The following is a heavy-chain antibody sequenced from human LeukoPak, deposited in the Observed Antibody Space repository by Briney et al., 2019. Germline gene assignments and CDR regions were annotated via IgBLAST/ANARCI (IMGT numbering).Heavy chain of an antibody. CDR2: INPNSGGT. D-gene: IGHD2-21*02. Sequence: PEASVKVPCKASGYTFTGYYMHWVRQAPGQGLEWMGWINPNSGGTNYAQKFQGRVTMTRDTSISTAYMELSRLRSDDTAVYYCARDLPLAYCGGDCYSLVRLPDYWGQGTLVTVSS. CDR3: ARDLPLAYCGGDCYSLVRLPDY. CDR1: GYTFTGYY. J-gene: IGHJ4*02. V-gene: IGHV1-2*02.